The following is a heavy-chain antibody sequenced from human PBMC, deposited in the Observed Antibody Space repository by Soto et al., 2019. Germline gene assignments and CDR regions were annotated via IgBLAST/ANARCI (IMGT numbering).Heavy chain of an antibody. D-gene: IGHD3-3*01. Sequence: GESLKISCKGSGYSFTSYWIGWVRQMPGKGLVWMGRIDPSDSYTNYSPSFQGNVTISVDKSISTAYLQWSSLKASDTAMYYWARHRITIFGVGYGMDVWGQGTTVTVSS. CDR3: ARHRITIFGVGYGMDV. J-gene: IGHJ6*02. CDR1: GYSFTSYW. CDR2: IDPSDSYT. V-gene: IGHV5-10-1*01.